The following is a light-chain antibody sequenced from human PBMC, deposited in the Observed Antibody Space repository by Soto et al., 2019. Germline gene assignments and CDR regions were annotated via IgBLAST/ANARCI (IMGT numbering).Light chain of an antibody. J-gene: IGKJ4*01. CDR3: QQYGTSPLT. Sequence: EIVMTQSPATLSVSPGERATLSCRASQSVSSSYLAWYQQKPGQAPRLLIYGASSRATGIPDRFSGSGSGTDFTLTISRLEPEDFALYYCQQYGTSPLTFGGGTKVEIK. V-gene: IGKV3-20*01. CDR2: GAS. CDR1: QSVSSSY.